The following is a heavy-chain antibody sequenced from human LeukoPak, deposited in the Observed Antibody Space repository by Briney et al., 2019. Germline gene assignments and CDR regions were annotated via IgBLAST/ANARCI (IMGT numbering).Heavy chain of an antibody. V-gene: IGHV3-30-3*01. J-gene: IGHJ4*02. Sequence: GGSLRLSCAASGFTFSSYAMHWVRQAPGKGLEWVAVISYDGSNKYYADSVKGRFTISRDNSKDTLYLQMNSLRAEDTAVYYCARGFYCTSTSCSTGFDYWGQGALVTVSS. D-gene: IGHD2-2*01. CDR3: ARGFYCTSTSCSTGFDY. CDR1: GFTFSSYA. CDR2: ISYDGSNK.